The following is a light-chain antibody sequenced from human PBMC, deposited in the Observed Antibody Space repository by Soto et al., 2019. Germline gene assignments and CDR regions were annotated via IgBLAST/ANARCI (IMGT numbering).Light chain of an antibody. Sequence: IELTQSPSSLSASVGDRFTITCRASQGISSYLAWYQQKKGKAPKLLIYAASTLQSGVPSRFSGSGSGTDFNLTISSLQTEDFATYYCQQLNSYPITFGQGTRLEIK. J-gene: IGKJ5*01. CDR1: QGISSY. V-gene: IGKV1-9*01. CDR3: QQLNSYPIT. CDR2: AAS.